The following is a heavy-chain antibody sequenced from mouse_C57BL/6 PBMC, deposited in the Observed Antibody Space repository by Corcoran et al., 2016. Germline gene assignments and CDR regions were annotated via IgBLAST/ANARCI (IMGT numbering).Heavy chain of an antibody. V-gene: IGHV1-18*01. CDR1: GYTFTDYD. J-gene: IGHJ1*03. Sequence: EVQLQQSGPELVKPGASVTIPCKASGYTFTDYDMDWVKQSHGKSLAWIGDINPNNGGTIYNQKFKGKATLTVDKSSSTAYMELRSLTSEDTAVYYCARPSTVGYFDVWGTGTTVTVSS. CDR2: INPNNGGT. CDR3: ARPSTVGYFDV. D-gene: IGHD1-1*01.